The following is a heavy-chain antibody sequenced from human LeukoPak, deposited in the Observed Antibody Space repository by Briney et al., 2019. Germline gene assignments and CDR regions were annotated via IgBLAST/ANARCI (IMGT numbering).Heavy chain of an antibody. CDR1: GLTFSSYT. V-gene: IGHV3-48*04. CDR3: ARDPISLRGGI. CDR2: ISSSGSTI. D-gene: IGHD3-16*01. J-gene: IGHJ4*02. Sequence: PGGSLRLSCEASGLTFSSYTMNWVRQAPGKGLEWVSYISSSGSTIYYADSVKGRFTISRDNAKNSLYLQMNSLRAEDTAVYYCARDPISLRGGIWGQGTLVTVSS.